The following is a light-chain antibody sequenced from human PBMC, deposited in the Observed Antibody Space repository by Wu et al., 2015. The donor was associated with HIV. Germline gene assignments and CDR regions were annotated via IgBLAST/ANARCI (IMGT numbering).Light chain of an antibody. CDR3: QQYGSSPGYT. V-gene: IGKV3-20*01. CDR2: GAS. CDR1: QYVSSAY. Sequence: TVLTQSPGTLSLSPGGRATLSCRASQYVSSAYLAWYQQKPGQAPRLLIYGASSRATGIPDRFSGSGSGTDFTLTISRLKPEDVAVYYCQQYGSSPGYTFGQGTKVEIK. J-gene: IGKJ2*01.